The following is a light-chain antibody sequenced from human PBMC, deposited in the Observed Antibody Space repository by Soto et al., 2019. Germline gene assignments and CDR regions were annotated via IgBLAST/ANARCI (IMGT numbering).Light chain of an antibody. Sequence: QSVLTQPRSVSGSPGQSVTISCTGTSSDVGGYNYVSWYQHHPGKAPKLMIYDVTKRPSGVPDRFSGSKSGNTASLTISGLQAEDEADYYCCSYAGRSTWVFGGGTKLTVL. CDR2: DVT. CDR3: CSYAGRSTWV. V-gene: IGLV2-11*01. J-gene: IGLJ3*02. CDR1: SSDVGGYNY.